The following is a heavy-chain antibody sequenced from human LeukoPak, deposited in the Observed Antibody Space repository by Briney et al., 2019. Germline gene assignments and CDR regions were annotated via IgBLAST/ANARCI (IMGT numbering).Heavy chain of an antibody. V-gene: IGHV4-4*07. J-gene: IGHJ5*02. CDR2: ISSSGST. CDR1: GASISSYY. Sequence: PSETLSLTCSVSGASISSYYWSWFRQPAGRGLEYIGRISSSGSTNYYHSFEGRVSISIDTSSNQVSLRLSPVTAADTAVYFCARDTAAGYFDPWGQGILVTVSS. CDR3: ARDTAAGYFDP. D-gene: IGHD2-2*01.